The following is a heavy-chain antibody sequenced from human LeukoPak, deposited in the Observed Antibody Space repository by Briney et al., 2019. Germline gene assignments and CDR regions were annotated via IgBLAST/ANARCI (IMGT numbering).Heavy chain of an antibody. Sequence: ASVKVSCTASGYTFTSHDIIWVRQATGQGLEWMGWMNPYSASTGYAQMFQDRVTMTSDTSISAAYMELSSLRSEDTAVYFCARESVKFSGTFDYWGQGTLVTVSS. D-gene: IGHD1-26*01. CDR1: GYTFTSHD. CDR2: MNPYSAST. J-gene: IGHJ4*02. CDR3: ARESVKFSGTFDY. V-gene: IGHV1-8*01.